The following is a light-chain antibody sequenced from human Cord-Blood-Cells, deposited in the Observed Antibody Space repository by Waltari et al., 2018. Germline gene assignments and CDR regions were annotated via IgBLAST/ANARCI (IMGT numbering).Light chain of an antibody. CDR3: CSYAGSSTLGV. Sequence: SALTQPASVSGSPGQSITISCPGTSSDVGGYNLVSWYQQHPGKAPKLMIDEGSKRPSGVSNRFSGSKSGNTASLTISGLQAEDEADYYCCSYAGSSTLGVFGGGTKLTVL. V-gene: IGLV2-23*01. CDR2: EGS. J-gene: IGLJ2*01. CDR1: SSDVGGYNL.